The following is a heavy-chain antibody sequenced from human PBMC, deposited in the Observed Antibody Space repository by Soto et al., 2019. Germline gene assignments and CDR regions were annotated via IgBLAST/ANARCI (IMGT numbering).Heavy chain of an antibody. CDR1: ASTFPTYG. V-gene: IGHV3-23*05. CDR3: AKKSSPEGWLDP. Sequence: SGGSLRLSCAASASTFPTYGVSWVRQAPGKGLEWVSTITITGGSAYYAESVRGRFTISRDRSNYTVSLLLNSLRAEDTAIYYCAKKSSPEGWLDPWGQGT. CDR2: ITITGGSA. J-gene: IGHJ5*02. D-gene: IGHD6-19*01.